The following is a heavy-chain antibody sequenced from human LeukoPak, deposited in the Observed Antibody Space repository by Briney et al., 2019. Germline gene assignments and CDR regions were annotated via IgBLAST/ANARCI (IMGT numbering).Heavy chain of an antibody. CDR1: GFTFSTFW. CDR3: AREGGGIAAAVDY. Sequence: GGSLRLSCATSGFTFSTFWMHWVRQAPGKGLEWVANIKQDGSEKYYVDSVKGRFTISRDNAKNSLYLQMNSLRAEDTAVYYCAREGGGIAAAVDYWGQGTLVTVSS. CDR2: IKQDGSEK. D-gene: IGHD6-13*01. V-gene: IGHV3-7*01. J-gene: IGHJ4*02.